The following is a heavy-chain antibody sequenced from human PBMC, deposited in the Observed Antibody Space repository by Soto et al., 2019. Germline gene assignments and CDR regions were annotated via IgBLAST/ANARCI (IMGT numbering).Heavy chain of an antibody. CDR2: ISHIFTTT. V-gene: IGHV3-11*04. Sequence: GGSLRLSCAASGFAFRDYYMTWIRQAPVKGLEFVSYISHIFTTTYYADAVKGRFTISRDNSKNTLYLQMNNLRVYYTAVYYCARDQSAPGTFDFWGLGTMVTVSS. D-gene: IGHD1-1*01. CDR1: GFAFRDYY. CDR3: ARDQSAPGTFDF. J-gene: IGHJ4*02.